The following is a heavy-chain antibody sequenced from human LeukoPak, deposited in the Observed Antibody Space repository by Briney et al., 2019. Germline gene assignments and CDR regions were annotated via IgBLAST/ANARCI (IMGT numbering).Heavy chain of an antibody. J-gene: IGHJ6*02. CDR1: GGSISSYY. CDR3: ARESGYYGSGSYYKYYYGMDV. CDR2: IYYSGST. V-gene: IGHV4-59*01. D-gene: IGHD3-10*01. Sequence: SETLSLTCTVSGGSISSYYWSWLRQPPGKGLEWIGYIYYSGSTNYNPSLKSRVTISVDTSKNQFSLKLSSVTAADTAVYYCARESGYYGSGSYYKYYYGMDVWGQGTTVTVSS.